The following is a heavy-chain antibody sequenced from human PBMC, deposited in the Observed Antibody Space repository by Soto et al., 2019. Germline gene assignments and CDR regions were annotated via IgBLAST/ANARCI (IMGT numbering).Heavy chain of an antibody. CDR1: GITFSRSG. CDR3: AHAAPRGYVDYMDV. CDR2: ISYDGSHT. V-gene: IGHV3-30*03. J-gene: IGHJ6*03. Sequence: QVQLVESGGGVVQPGRSLRLSCAASGITFSRSGMHWVRQAPGKGLEWITAISYDGSHTHYADSVKGRFTTSRDNSKNTLYLQMDSLSFDDTAVYYGAHAAPRGYVDYMDVWGRGNRVTVSS. D-gene: IGHD5-12*01.